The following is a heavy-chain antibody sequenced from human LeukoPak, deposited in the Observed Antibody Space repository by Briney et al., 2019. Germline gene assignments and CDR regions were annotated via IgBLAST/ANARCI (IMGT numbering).Heavy chain of an antibody. D-gene: IGHD1-20*01. J-gene: IGHJ6*02. CDR2: ISDSIGST. V-gene: IGHV3-23*01. CDR1: GFTFSSYA. CDR3: ARAEITGTTGGMDV. Sequence: GRSLRLSCAASGFTFSSYAMSWVRQAPGKGLEWVSGISDSIGSTYYADSVKGRFTISRDNSKNTLYLQMNSLRAEDTAVYYCARAEITGTTGGMDVWGQGTTVTVSS.